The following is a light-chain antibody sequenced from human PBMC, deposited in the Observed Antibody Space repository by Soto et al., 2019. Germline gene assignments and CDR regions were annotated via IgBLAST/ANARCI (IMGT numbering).Light chain of an antibody. CDR2: GAS. CDR3: HQYGSSPLT. Sequence: EIVLTQSPGTLSLSPGERATLSCRASQSVSSSYLAWYQQKPGQAPRLLIYGASSRATGIPYRFSGSGSGKEFTLTISRLEPEDFAVYYCHQYGSSPLTFGGETKVEIK. V-gene: IGKV3-20*01. CDR1: QSVSSSY. J-gene: IGKJ4*01.